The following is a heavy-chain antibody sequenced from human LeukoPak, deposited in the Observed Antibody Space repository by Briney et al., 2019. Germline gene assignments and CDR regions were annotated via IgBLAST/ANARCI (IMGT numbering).Heavy chain of an antibody. Sequence: GGSLRLSCAVSGFTFSSYGMSWVRQAPGKGLEWVSAISGSGGSTYYADSVKGRFTISRDSSKNTLYLQINSLRGEDTAVYYCAKSNGYGLIDIWGQGTMVTVSS. J-gene: IGHJ3*02. CDR3: AKSNGYGLIDI. D-gene: IGHD3-22*01. CDR2: ISGSGGST. CDR1: GFTFSSYG. V-gene: IGHV3-23*01.